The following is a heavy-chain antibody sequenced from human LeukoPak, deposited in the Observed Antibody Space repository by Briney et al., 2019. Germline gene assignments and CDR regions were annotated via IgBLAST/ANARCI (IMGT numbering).Heavy chain of an antibody. CDR2: INHSGST. Sequence: SETLSLTCAVYGGSFSGYYWSWIRQPPGKGLEWIGEINHSGSTNYNPSLKSRVTISVDTSKNQFSLKLSSVTAADTAVYYCAREWGHYDYVWGSYRYNSFDYWGQGTLVTVSS. CDR1: GGSFSGYY. CDR3: AREWGHYDYVWGSYRYNSFDY. J-gene: IGHJ4*02. V-gene: IGHV4-34*01. D-gene: IGHD3-16*02.